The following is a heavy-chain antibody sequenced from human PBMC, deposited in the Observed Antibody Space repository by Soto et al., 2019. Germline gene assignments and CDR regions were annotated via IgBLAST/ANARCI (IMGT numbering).Heavy chain of an antibody. CDR1: GGSISSGGYY. J-gene: IGHJ3*02. CDR3: ARGCITILQDNAFDI. CDR2: IYYSGST. V-gene: IGHV4-31*03. D-gene: IGHD3-3*01. Sequence: QVQLQESGPGLVKPSQTLSLTCTVSGGSISSGGYYWSWIRQHPGKGLEWIGYIYYSGSTYYNPSLKSRVTISVDTSKNQFSLMLSSVTAADTAVYYCARGCITILQDNAFDIWGQGTMVTVSS.